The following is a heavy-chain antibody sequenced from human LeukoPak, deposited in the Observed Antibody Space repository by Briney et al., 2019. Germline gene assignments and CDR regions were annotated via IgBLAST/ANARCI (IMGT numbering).Heavy chain of an antibody. J-gene: IGHJ2*01. Sequence: GGSLRLSCTASGFTFGDHAMSWFRQAPGKGLEWVSFIRSKVYGGTTEYAASVKGRFIISRDDSKSIAYLQMNSLKTEDTAVYYCTRGHGERYFDLWGRGTLVTVSS. CDR1: GFTFGDHA. CDR3: TRGHGERYFDL. V-gene: IGHV3-49*03. D-gene: IGHD4-17*01. CDR2: IRSKVYGGTT.